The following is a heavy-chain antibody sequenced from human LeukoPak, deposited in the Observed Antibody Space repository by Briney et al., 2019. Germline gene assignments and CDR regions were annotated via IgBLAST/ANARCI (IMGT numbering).Heavy chain of an antibody. CDR1: GFTVSSNY. Sequence: GSLRLSCAASGFTVSSNYMSWVRQAPGKGLEWVSVIYSGGSTYYADSVKGRFTISRDNSKNTLYLQMNSLRAEDTAVYYCAREAFGRNLDVWGQGTTVTVSS. CDR3: AREAFGRNLDV. CDR2: IYSGGST. D-gene: IGHD1-7*01. V-gene: IGHV3-66*01. J-gene: IGHJ6*02.